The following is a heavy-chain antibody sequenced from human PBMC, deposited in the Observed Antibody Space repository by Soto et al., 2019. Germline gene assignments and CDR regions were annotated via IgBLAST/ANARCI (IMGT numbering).Heavy chain of an antibody. D-gene: IGHD1-1*01. CDR1: GFSFTDYY. J-gene: IGHJ4*02. CDR2: IRDNSSTI. Sequence: QVQLVQSGGGLVQPGGSLRLSCAASGFSFTDYYMSWIRQAPGRGLEWVSYIRDNSSTIYYAESVKGRFTISKDNTKKSVHLQMDSLRADDTAVYYCASDRGAQTTGITGVEYWGQGAMVTVSS. CDR3: ASDRGAQTTGITGVEY. V-gene: IGHV3-11*01.